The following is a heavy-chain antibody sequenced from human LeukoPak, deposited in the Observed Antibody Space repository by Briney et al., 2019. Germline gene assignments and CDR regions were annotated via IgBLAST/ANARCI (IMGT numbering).Heavy chain of an antibody. CDR2: IRYDGSNK. Sequence: GGSLRLSCAASGFTFSSYGMHWVRQAPGKGLEWVAFIRYDGSNKYYADSVKGRFTISRDNSKNTLYLQMNSLRAEDTAVYYCAKDKGYSYGRDAFDIWGQGTMVTVSS. CDR1: GFTFSSYG. V-gene: IGHV3-30*02. J-gene: IGHJ3*02. CDR3: AKDKGYSYGRDAFDI. D-gene: IGHD5-18*01.